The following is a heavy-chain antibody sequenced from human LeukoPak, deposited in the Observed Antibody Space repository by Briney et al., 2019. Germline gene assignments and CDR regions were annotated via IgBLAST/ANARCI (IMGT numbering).Heavy chain of an antibody. V-gene: IGHV3-23*01. D-gene: IGHD4-11*01. CDR1: GFPFGDYG. CDR2: ISGSGDST. CDR3: ANEGGTYTKGWN. J-gene: IGHJ3*01. Sequence: GSLRLSCTTAGFPFGDYGMSWVRQAPGKGLEWVSAISGSGDSTYYADSVKGRFTISRDNSKNTLYLQMNSLRAEDTAVYYCANEGGTYTKGWNWGQGTMVTVSS.